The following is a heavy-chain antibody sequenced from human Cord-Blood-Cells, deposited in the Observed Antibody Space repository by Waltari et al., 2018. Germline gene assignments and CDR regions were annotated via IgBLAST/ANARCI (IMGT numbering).Heavy chain of an antibody. CDR2: VNPNSGNT. CDR1: GYTFTSYD. J-gene: IGHJ3*02. Sequence: QVQLVQSGAEVKKPGASVKVSCKASGYTFTSYDINWVRQATGQGLEWMGWVNPNSGNTGYAQKFQGRVTITRNTSISTAYMELSSLRSEDTAMYYCARGTTVTEDSAFDIWGQGTMVTVSS. CDR3: ARGTTVTEDSAFDI. V-gene: IGHV1-8*03. D-gene: IGHD4-4*01.